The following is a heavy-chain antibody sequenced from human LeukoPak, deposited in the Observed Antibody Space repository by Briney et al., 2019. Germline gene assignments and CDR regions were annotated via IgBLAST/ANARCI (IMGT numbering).Heavy chain of an antibody. D-gene: IGHD1-26*01. CDR2: ISAYNGNT. CDR3: ARSWWELLGMDV. CDR1: GYTFTSYG. V-gene: IGHV1-18*01. J-gene: IGHJ6*02. Sequence: ASVKVSCKASGYTFTSYGISWVRQAPGQGLEWMGWISAYNGNTNYAQKLQSRVTMTADTSTSTAYMELRSLKSDDTAVYYCARSWWELLGMDVWGQGTTVTVSS.